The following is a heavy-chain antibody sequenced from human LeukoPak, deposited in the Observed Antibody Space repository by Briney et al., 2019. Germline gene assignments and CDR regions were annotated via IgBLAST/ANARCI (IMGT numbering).Heavy chain of an antibody. J-gene: IGHJ4*02. CDR2: ISWNSGSI. CDR1: GFTFDDYA. V-gene: IGHV3-9*01. Sequence: GGSLRLSCAASGFTFDDYAMHWVWQAPGKGLEWVSGISWNSGSIAYADSVKGRFTISRDNAKNSLYLQMNSLRAEDTALYYCAKDLTGGYSYGRYFDYWGQGTLVTVSS. D-gene: IGHD5-18*01. CDR3: AKDLTGGYSYGRYFDY.